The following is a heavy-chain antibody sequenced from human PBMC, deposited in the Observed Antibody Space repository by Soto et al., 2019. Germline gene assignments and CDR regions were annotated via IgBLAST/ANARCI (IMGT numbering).Heavy chain of an antibody. Sequence: LRLSCAASGFTFSIYAMHWVRQAPGKGLEWVAVISYDGSNKYYADSVKGRFTISRDNSKNTLYLQMNSLRAEDTAVYYCARSKNPNTLYYYYGMDVWGQGTTVTVSS. CDR3: ARSKNPNTLYYYYGMDV. V-gene: IGHV3-30-3*01. CDR1: GFTFSIYA. CDR2: ISYDGSNK. J-gene: IGHJ6*02.